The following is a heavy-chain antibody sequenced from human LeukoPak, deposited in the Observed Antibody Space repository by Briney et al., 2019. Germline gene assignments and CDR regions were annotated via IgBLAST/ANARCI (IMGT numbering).Heavy chain of an antibody. CDR3: ARSILAEDV. J-gene: IGHJ6*04. V-gene: IGHV4-30-4*08. CDR2: IHYSGST. CDR1: GGSIGSGDYY. D-gene: IGHD6-6*01. Sequence: SETLSLTCSVSGGSIGSGDYYWSWIRQPPGKGLEWIGYIHYSGSTYYTPSLKSRITISIDTSKNQFSLKLSSVTAADTAVYYCARSILAEDVWGKGTTVTVSS.